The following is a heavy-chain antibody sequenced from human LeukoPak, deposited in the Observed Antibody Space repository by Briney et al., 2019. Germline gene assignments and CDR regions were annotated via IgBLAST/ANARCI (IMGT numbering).Heavy chain of an antibody. CDR2: FDPEDGET. Sequence: ASVKVSCKVSGYTLTELSIHWVRQAPVKGLEWMGGFDPEDGETIYAQKFQGRVTMTEDTSTDTAYMELSSLRSEDTAVYYCATDLNIVVVPAAIWGQGTLVTVSS. CDR1: GYTLTELS. J-gene: IGHJ4*02. D-gene: IGHD2-2*01. CDR3: ATDLNIVVVPAAI. V-gene: IGHV1-24*01.